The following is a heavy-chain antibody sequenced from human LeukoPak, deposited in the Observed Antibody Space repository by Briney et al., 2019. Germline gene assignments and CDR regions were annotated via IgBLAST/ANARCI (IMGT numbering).Heavy chain of an antibody. CDR2: INHSGST. J-gene: IGHJ5*02. Sequence: SETLSLTCAAYGGSFSGYYWSWIRQPPGKGLEWIGEINHSGSTNYNPSLKSRVTISVDTSKNQFSLKLSSVTAADTAVYYCAREKPNWFDPWGQGTLVTVSS. CDR3: AREKPNWFDP. CDR1: GGSFSGYY. V-gene: IGHV4-34*01.